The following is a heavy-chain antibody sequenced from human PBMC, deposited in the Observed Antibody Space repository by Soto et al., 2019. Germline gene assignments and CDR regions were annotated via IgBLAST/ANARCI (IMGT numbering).Heavy chain of an antibody. D-gene: IGHD3-9*01. V-gene: IGHV3-23*01. Sequence: EVQLLESGGGLVQPGGSLRLSCAASGFTFGRSAMSWVRQAPGKGLEWVSGISGSGTSTYYADFLKGRSSISRDNPRNMLYLEISSLTIEDTATFYCVKEKNYDISAAHYGIYVWGQGITVTASS. J-gene: IGHJ6*02. CDR2: ISGSGTST. CDR3: VKEKNYDISAAHYGIYV. CDR1: GFTFGRSA.